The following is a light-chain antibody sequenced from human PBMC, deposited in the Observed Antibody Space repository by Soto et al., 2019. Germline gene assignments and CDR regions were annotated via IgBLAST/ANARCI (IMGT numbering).Light chain of an antibody. CDR2: EVS. CDR3: ISYTVSRSYV. Sequence: QSALTQPASVSGSPGQSITISCTGTSSDVGGYNYVSWYQQHPGKAPKLMIYEVSNRPSGVSNRFSGSKSGNTASLTISGLQAVDEADYYCISYTVSRSYVFGTGTKVTVL. V-gene: IGLV2-14*01. CDR1: SSDVGGYNY. J-gene: IGLJ1*01.